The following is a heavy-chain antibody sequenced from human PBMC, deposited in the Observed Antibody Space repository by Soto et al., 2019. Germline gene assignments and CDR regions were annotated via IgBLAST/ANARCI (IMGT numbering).Heavy chain of an antibody. J-gene: IGHJ4*02. Sequence: PEGSLRLSCAASGFNFSNYAMSWVRQAPGKGMEWVSLISATGGGTYYADSVKGRFTISRDNSHNTLYLQVHSLTADDTAVYYCAKDRRAGGNSAFYFDFWGQGAQVTVSS. D-gene: IGHD3-16*01. CDR3: AKDRRAGGNSAFYFDF. CDR2: ISATGGGT. V-gene: IGHV3-23*01. CDR1: GFNFSNYA.